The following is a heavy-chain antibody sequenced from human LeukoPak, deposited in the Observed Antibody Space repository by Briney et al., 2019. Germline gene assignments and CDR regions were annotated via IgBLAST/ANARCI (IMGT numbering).Heavy chain of an antibody. D-gene: IGHD6-13*01. Sequence: GGSLRLSCAASGFTFSSYAMSWVRQAPGKGLEWVSLISGSGGSTYYADSVKGRFTISRDNSKNTLYLQMNRLRAEDTAVYYCATNGIAAAGTFFYYYYGMDVWGQGTTVTVSS. CDR1: GFTFSSYA. J-gene: IGHJ6*02. V-gene: IGHV3-23*01. CDR2: ISGSGGST. CDR3: ATNGIAAAGTFFYYYYGMDV.